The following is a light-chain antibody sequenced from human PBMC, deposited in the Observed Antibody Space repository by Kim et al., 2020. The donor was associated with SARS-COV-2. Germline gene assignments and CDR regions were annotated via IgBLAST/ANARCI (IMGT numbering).Light chain of an antibody. Sequence: LSPGERATRSCRASQSVSSSYLAWYQQKPGQAHRLLIYGASSRATGIPDRFSGSGSGTDFTLTISRLEPEDFAVYYCQQYGSSPTFGPGTKVDIK. CDR3: QQYGSSPT. CDR2: GAS. V-gene: IGKV3-20*01. J-gene: IGKJ3*01. CDR1: QSVSSSY.